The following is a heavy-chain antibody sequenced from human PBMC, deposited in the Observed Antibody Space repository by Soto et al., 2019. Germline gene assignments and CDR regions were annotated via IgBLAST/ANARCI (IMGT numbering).Heavy chain of an antibody. V-gene: IGHV1-69*13. CDR3: ATLGEIVGAMAAYYYYYYGMDV. J-gene: IGHJ6*02. CDR2: IIPIFGTA. CDR1: GGTFSSYA. Sequence: ASVKVSCKASGGTFSSYAISWVRQAPGQGLEWMGGIIPIFGTANYAQKFQGRVTITADESTSTAYMELSSLRSEDTAVYYCATLGEIVGAMAAYYYYYYGMDVWGQGTTVTVSS. D-gene: IGHD1-26*01.